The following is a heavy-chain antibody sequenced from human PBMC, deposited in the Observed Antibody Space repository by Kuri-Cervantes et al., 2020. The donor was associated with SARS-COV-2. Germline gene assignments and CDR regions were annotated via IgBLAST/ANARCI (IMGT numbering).Heavy chain of an antibody. V-gene: IGHV4-59*01. Sequence: SETLSLTCTVSGGSISSYYWSWIRQPPGKGLEWIGYIYYSGGTNYNPSLKSRVTVSVDTSKNQFSLKLSSVTAADTAVYYCARVWAAAPSDWFDPWGQGTLVTVSA. CDR3: ARVWAAAPSDWFDP. CDR2: IYYSGGT. CDR1: GGSISSYY. J-gene: IGHJ5*02. D-gene: IGHD6-13*01.